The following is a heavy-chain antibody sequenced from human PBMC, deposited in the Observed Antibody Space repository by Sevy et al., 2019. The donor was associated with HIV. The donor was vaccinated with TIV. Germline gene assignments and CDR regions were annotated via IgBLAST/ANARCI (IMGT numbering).Heavy chain of an antibody. J-gene: IGHJ4*02. V-gene: IGHV1-2*02. CDR3: ARAPAVEYSSSFDY. Sequence: GESLKISCKASGYTFTGYYMHWVRQAPGQGLEWMGWINPNSGGTNYAQKFQGRVTMTRDTSISTAYMELSRLRSDDTAVYYCARAPAVEYSSSFDYWGQGTLVTVSS. CDR1: GYTFTGYY. D-gene: IGHD6-6*01. CDR2: INPNSGGT.